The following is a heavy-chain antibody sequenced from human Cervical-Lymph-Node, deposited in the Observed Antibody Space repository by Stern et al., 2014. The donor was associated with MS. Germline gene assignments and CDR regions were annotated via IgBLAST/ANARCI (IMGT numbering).Heavy chain of an antibody. Sequence: VQLVESGTEVKKPGASVLVSCKASGYTFTTYGITWVRQAPGPGLEWMGWISADSSNTKYAQKFQDRVTMARDTTTGTAYMEVRSLRSEDTAVYYCARDKMHAFDYWGQGTQVTVPS. V-gene: IGHV1-18*01. CDR1: GYTFTTYG. CDR2: ISADSSNT. J-gene: IGHJ4*02. D-gene: IGHD2-8*01. CDR3: ARDKMHAFDY.